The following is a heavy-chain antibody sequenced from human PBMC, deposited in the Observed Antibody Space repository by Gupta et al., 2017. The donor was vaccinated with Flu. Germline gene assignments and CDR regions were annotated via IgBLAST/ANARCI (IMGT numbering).Heavy chain of an antibody. CDR2: ISSSSSYT. CDR3: ARDLLPTDYEKTP. V-gene: IGHV3-11*05. D-gene: IGHD4-17*01. J-gene: IGHJ4*02. CDR1: GFTFSDYY. Sequence: QVQLVESGGGLVKPGGSLRLSCAASGFTFSDYYMSWTRQAPGKGLEWVSYISSSSSYTNYADSVKGRFTISRDNAKNSLYLQMNSLRAEDTAVYYCARDLLPTDYEKTPWGQGTLVTVSS.